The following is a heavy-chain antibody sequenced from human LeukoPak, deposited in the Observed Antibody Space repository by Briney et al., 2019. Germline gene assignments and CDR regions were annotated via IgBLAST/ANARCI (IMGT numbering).Heavy chain of an antibody. V-gene: IGHV4-38-2*02. D-gene: IGHD6-13*01. CDR2: IYHSGST. J-gene: IGHJ6*03. CDR3: ASSGIAAAGPQNKYYYYYYMDV. CDR1: GGSISSGYY. Sequence: SETLSLTCTVSGGSISSGYYWGWIRQPPGKGLEWIGSIYHSGSTNYNPSLKSRVTISVDKSKNQFPLKLSSVTAADTAVYYCASSGIAAAGPQNKYYYYYYMDVWGKGTTVTVSS.